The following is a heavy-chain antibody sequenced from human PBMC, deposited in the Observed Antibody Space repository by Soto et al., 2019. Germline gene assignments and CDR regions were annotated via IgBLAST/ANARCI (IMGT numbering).Heavy chain of an antibody. CDR1: GASISSPSYY. D-gene: IGHD2-2*01. V-gene: IGHV4-39*01. Sequence: QLQESGPGLVKPSETLSLTCTVSGASISSPSYYWGWIRQSPGKGLEWIGSIYYSGTTHYNPSFQSRVILSVDTSNMQFSPDLTSVTASDTTIYYSVRRPSRPMAGDHWGQGNLVRVPS. CDR2: IYYSGTT. J-gene: IGHJ5*02. CDR3: VRRPSRPMAGDH.